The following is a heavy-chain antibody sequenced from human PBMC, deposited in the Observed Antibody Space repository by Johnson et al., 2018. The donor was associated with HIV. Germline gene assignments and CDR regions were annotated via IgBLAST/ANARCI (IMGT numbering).Heavy chain of an antibody. CDR3: ATEVDAFDM. CDR2: IRGSGGRT. Sequence: QMLLVESGGGVVQPGRSLRLSCAASGFTFSDYYMSWIRQAPGKGLEWVSAIRGSGGRTYYADSVKGRFTISRDNAKNTLYLQMNSLRAEDTAVYYCATEVDAFDMWGQGTLVTVSS. V-gene: IGHV3-11*04. J-gene: IGHJ3*02. CDR1: GFTFSDYY.